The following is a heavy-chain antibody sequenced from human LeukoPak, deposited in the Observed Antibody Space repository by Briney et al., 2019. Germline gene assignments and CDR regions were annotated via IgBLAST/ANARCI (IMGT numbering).Heavy chain of an antibody. Sequence: SETLSLTCAVYGGSFSGYYWSWIRQPPGKGLEWIGEINHSGSTNYNPSLKSRVTISVDTSKNQFSLKLSSVTAADTAVYYCARVRAGNYYYYYMDVWGKGTTVTVSS. CDR3: ARVRAGNYYYYYMDV. J-gene: IGHJ6*03. CDR2: INHSGST. V-gene: IGHV4-34*01. D-gene: IGHD6-19*01. CDR1: GGSFSGYY.